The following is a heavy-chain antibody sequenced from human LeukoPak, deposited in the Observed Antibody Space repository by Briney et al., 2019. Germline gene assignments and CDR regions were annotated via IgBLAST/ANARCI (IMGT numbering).Heavy chain of an antibody. V-gene: IGHV4-59*01. CDR2: IYYSGST. CDR3: ARGVSEQLVYYYYYMDV. Sequence: TSETLSLTCTVSGGSISSYYWSWIRQPPGKGLEWIGYIYYSGSTNYNPSLKSRVTISVDTSKNQFSLKLSSVTAADTAVYYCARGVSEQLVYYYYYMDVWGKGTTVTVSS. J-gene: IGHJ6*03. D-gene: IGHD6-13*01. CDR1: GGSISSYY.